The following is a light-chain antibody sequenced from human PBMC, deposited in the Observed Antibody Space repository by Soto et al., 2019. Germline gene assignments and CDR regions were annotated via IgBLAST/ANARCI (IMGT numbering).Light chain of an antibody. Sequence: IVITQSPATLSVSPGERATLSCRASQSIGTKLAWYQQTPGQAPRLLIYGASNRATGVPARFSGSVSGTDFSLTISSLQSEDFAVYYCQQYSSWLWTFGQGTKVDIK. CDR3: QQYSSWLWT. J-gene: IGKJ1*01. CDR1: QSIGTK. CDR2: GAS. V-gene: IGKV3-15*01.